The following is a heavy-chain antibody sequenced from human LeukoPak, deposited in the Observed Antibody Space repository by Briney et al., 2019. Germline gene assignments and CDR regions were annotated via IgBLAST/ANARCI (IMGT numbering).Heavy chain of an antibody. J-gene: IGHJ4*02. V-gene: IGHV1-2*02. Sequence: ASVKVSCKASGCTFTGYYIHWVRQAPGQGLEWMGWINPHSGGTNYAQKFQGRVTMTRDTSISTAYMELSRLRSDDTAVYYCARDWPARGYSYDYYFDYWGQGTLVTVSS. CDR1: GCTFTGYY. D-gene: IGHD5-18*01. CDR3: ARDWPARGYSYDYYFDY. CDR2: INPHSGGT.